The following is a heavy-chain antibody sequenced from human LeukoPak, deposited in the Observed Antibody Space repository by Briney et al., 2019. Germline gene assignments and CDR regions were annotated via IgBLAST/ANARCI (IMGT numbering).Heavy chain of an antibody. D-gene: IGHD7-27*01. Sequence: SETLSLTCTVSGGSISSYYWSWIGQPPGKGLEWIGYIYYSGSTNYNPSLESRVTISVDTSKNQFSLKLSSVTAADTAVYYCARDRLDWGSDYWGQGTLVTVSS. CDR3: ARDRLDWGSDY. V-gene: IGHV4-59*01. J-gene: IGHJ4*02. CDR1: GGSISSYY. CDR2: IYYSGST.